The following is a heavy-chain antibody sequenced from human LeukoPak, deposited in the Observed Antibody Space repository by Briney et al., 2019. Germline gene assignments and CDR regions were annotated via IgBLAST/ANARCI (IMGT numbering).Heavy chain of an antibody. J-gene: IGHJ4*02. D-gene: IGHD1-1*01. Sequence: GGSLRLSCVDSGFTFSSYWMSWVRQAPGKGLEWVANIKQDGSEKYYVDSVKGRFTISRDNAKNSLFLQMNSLRAEDTAVYYCARAAFRTAPYFDYWGQGTLVTVSS. CDR2: IKQDGSEK. V-gene: IGHV3-7*05. CDR1: GFTFSSYW. CDR3: ARAAFRTAPYFDY.